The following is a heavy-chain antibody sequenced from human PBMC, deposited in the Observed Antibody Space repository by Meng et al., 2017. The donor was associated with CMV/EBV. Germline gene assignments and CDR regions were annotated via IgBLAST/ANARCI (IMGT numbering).Heavy chain of an antibody. J-gene: IGHJ4*02. CDR1: GHTFTSYD. D-gene: IGHD3-22*01. Sequence: SLTLFCKASGHTFTSYDINWVRQATGQGLEWIGWMNPNSGNTGYAQKFQGRVTMTRNTSISTAYMELSSLRSEDTAVYYCARHYYDTDYWGQGTMVTVSS. CDR3: ARHYYDTDY. V-gene: IGHV1-8*01. CDR2: MNPNSGNT.